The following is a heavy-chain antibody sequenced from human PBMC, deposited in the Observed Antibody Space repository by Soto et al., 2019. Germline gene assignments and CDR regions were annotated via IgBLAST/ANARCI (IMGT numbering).Heavy chain of an antibody. J-gene: IGHJ4*02. Sequence: QVQLVESGGGVVQPGRSLRLSCVGSGFSFSNYGMHWVRQAPGKGLEWVAFITYDGSDILYADSVKGRFTISRDNSKSTLFLHLNRPTAEDTAIYFCAIVRVADSPLDHWGQGTLVTVSS. CDR3: AIVRVADSPLDH. D-gene: IGHD3-10*02. V-gene: IGHV3-30*03. CDR2: ITYDGSDI. CDR1: GFSFSNYG.